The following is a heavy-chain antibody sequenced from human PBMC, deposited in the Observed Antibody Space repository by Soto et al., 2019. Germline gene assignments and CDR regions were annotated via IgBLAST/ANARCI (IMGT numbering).Heavy chain of an antibody. J-gene: IGHJ4*02. Sequence: EVQLLESGGGLVLPGGSLRLSCAASGFTFNAYAMTWVRQAPGKGLEWVSAIGGSGGNRYYAASVKGRFTISRDNSKDALDLQMNSLRVEDTAVYYCARVASDYINSVDHWGQGTLVTVSS. CDR1: GFTFNAYA. CDR3: ARVASDYINSVDH. D-gene: IGHD4-4*01. CDR2: IGGSGGNR. V-gene: IGHV3-23*01.